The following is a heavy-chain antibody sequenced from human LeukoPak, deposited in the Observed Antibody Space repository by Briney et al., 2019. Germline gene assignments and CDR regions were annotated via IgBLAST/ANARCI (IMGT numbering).Heavy chain of an antibody. CDR1: GFTFSSYS. CDR2: ISSSSSYI. D-gene: IGHD3-10*01. J-gene: IGHJ4*02. CDR3: ARNTEVWFGELYGYFDY. Sequence: GGPLRLSCAASGFTFSSYSMNWVRQAPGKGLEWVSSISSSSSYIYYADSVKGRFTISRDNAKNSLYLQMNSLRAEDTAVYYCARNTEVWFGELYGYFDYWGQGTLVTVSS. V-gene: IGHV3-21*01.